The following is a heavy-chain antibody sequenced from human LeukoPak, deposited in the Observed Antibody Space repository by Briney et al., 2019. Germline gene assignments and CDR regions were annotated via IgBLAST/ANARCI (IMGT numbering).Heavy chain of an antibody. V-gene: IGHV3-23*01. J-gene: IGHJ4*02. D-gene: IGHD3-16*01. CDR3: ARDQEGDAYFDY. Sequence: PGGSLRLSCAASGFTFSSYGMSWVRQAPGKGLEWVSAISGSGGSTYYADSVKGRFTISRDNSKNTLYLQMNSLRAEDTAVYYCARDQEGDAYFDYWGQGTLVTVSS. CDR1: GFTFSSYG. CDR2: ISGSGGST.